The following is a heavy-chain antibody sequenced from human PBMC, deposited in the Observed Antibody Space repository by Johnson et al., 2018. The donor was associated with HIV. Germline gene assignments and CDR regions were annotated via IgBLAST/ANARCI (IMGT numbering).Heavy chain of an antibody. CDR2: IKRETDGGTT. CDR1: GFTFSSYA. CDR3: TRGVNSEGGSI. V-gene: IGHV3-15*01. J-gene: IGHJ3*02. Sequence: VQLVESGGGVVQPGRSLSLSCAASGFTFSSYAMHWVRQAPGKGLEWLGRIKRETDGGTTDDAAPVNGRFSISSDDSKNTLNLQMNSLKPDDPAVYYCTRGVNSEGGSIWGQGTMVTVSS. D-gene: IGHD3-16*01.